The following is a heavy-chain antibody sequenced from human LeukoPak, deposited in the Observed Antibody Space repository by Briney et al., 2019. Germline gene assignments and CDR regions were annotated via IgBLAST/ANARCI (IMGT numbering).Heavy chain of an antibody. CDR2: IYHSGST. CDR3: ARGRERYFVWLLDDWFDP. Sequence: LESLSLTCAVSGYYISSGYYWVWMRQPPGKGLERFGSIYHSGSTYYNPSLKSRVTISVDTSKNQFSLKLSSVTAADTAVYYCARGRERYFVWLLDDWFDPWGQGTLVTVSS. CDR1: GYYISSGYY. J-gene: IGHJ5*02. D-gene: IGHD3-9*01. V-gene: IGHV4-38-2*01.